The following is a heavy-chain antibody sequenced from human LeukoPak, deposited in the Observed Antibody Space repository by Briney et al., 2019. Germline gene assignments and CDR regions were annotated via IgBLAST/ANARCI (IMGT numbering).Heavy chain of an antibody. CDR2: IKQDGSEN. CDR3: AKGTDFWSGYFDY. D-gene: IGHD3-3*01. V-gene: IGHV3-7*01. J-gene: IGHJ4*02. CDR1: GFFFSSYW. Sequence: VGSLRLSCAGSGFFFSSYWMTWVRQAPGKGLEWVANIKQDGSENYYVDSVKGRFTISRDNAKNSLYLQMKSLRAEDTAFYYCAKGTDFWSGYFDYWGQGTLVTVSS.